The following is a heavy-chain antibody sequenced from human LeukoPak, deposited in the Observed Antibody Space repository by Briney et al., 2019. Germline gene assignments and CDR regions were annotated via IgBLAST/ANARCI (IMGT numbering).Heavy chain of an antibody. Sequence: SETLSLTCTVSGGSISTYYWNWIRQPPGKGLEWIGYIYYSGSPRYSPSLKSRVTMSLDTSKNQFFLKLSSVTAADTAVYYCARDLHGGNSGMGYWGQGILVTVSS. J-gene: IGHJ4*02. CDR1: GGSISTYY. CDR2: IYYSGSP. D-gene: IGHD4-23*01. CDR3: ARDLHGGNSGMGY. V-gene: IGHV4-59*01.